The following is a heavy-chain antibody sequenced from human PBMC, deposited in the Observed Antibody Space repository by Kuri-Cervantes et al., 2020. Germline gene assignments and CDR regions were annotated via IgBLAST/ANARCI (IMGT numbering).Heavy chain of an antibody. CDR3: ASGGVVPAALFVY. Sequence: SCAASGFTFSDYYMSWIRQAPGKGLEWVSYISSSGSTIYYADSVKGRFTISRDNSKNTLYLQMNSLRAEDTAVYYCASGGVVPAALFVYWGQGTLVTVSS. CDR1: GFTFSDYY. V-gene: IGHV3-11*01. J-gene: IGHJ4*02. CDR2: ISSSGSTI. D-gene: IGHD2-2*01.